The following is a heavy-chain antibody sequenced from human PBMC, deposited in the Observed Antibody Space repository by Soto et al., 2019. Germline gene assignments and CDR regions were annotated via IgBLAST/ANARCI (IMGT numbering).Heavy chain of an antibody. CDR3: ARRVIGSSRAFDI. Sequence: GGSLRLSCAASGFAFSGHPMSWVRQAPEKGLEWVAGISDGGDLTYNADSVRGRFTISRDNSRNTLYLQMNSLRAEDTAVYYCARRVIGSSRAFDIWGQGTMVTVSS. V-gene: IGHV3-23*01. CDR1: GFAFSGHP. D-gene: IGHD3-10*01. J-gene: IGHJ3*02. CDR2: ISDGGDLT.